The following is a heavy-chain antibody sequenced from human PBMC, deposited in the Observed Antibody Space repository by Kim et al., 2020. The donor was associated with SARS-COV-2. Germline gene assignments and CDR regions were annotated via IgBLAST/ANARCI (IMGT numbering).Heavy chain of an antibody. V-gene: IGHV1-69*13. CDR3: ARDPAALYCTNGVCYTKDYYYYGMDV. J-gene: IGHJ6*02. Sequence: SVKVSCKASGGTFSSYAISWVRQAPGQGLEWMGGIIPIFGTANYAQKFQGRVTITADESTSTAYMELSSLRSEDTAVYYCARDPAALYCTNGVCYTKDYYYYGMDVWGQGTTVTVSS. CDR2: IIPIFGTA. D-gene: IGHD2-8*01. CDR1: GGTFSSYA.